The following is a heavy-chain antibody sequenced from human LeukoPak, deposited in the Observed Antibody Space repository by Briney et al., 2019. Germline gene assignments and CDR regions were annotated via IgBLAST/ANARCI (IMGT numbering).Heavy chain of an antibody. Sequence: GGSLRLSCAASGFTFSSYSMNWVRQAPGKGLEWVSSISSSSSYIYYADSVKGRFTISRDNAKNSLYLQMNSLRAEDTAVYYCARASYYYDSSGYAFDIWGQGTMVTVSS. J-gene: IGHJ3*02. CDR3: ARASYYYDSSGYAFDI. D-gene: IGHD3-22*01. V-gene: IGHV3-21*01. CDR2: ISSSSSYI. CDR1: GFTFSSYS.